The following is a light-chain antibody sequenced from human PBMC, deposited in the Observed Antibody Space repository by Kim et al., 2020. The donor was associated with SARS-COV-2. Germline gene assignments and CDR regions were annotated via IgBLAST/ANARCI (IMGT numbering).Light chain of an antibody. CDR2: DNN. Sequence: QKVTISCSRSSYNMGNNYVPWYQQLPGTAPELLIYDNNERPSGVPDRFSGSKSGTAATLGITGLQTGDEADYYCGTWDSSLSAVVFGGGTQLTVL. CDR1: SYNMGNNY. J-gene: IGLJ2*01. V-gene: IGLV1-51*01. CDR3: GTWDSSLSAVV.